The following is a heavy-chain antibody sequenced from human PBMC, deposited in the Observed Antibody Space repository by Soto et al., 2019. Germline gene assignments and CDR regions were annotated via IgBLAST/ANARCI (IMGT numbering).Heavy chain of an antibody. CDR3: VKYGGRGTVEAVGF. D-gene: IGHD2-8*02. J-gene: IGHJ4*02. CDR2: IGTYNGNT. Sequence: QVQLVQSGAEVKKPGASVKVSCKASGYTFISYSIAWVRQAPGQGLEWMGWIGTYNGNTNYAQKFQGRVTVTADSSTSTAYMELRSLTSDDTAVYYCVKYGGRGTVEAVGFWGQGTLVTVSS. V-gene: IGHV1-18*04. CDR1: GYTFISYS.